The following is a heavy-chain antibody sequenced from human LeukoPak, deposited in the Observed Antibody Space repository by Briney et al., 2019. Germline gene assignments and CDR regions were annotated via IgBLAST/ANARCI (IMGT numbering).Heavy chain of an antibody. CDR1: GITFSSYA. CDR3: AKDDFSSWYPYAFDI. D-gene: IGHD6-13*01. CDR2: ISGSGGST. V-gene: IGHV3-23*01. Sequence: GGSLRLSCAASGITFSSYAMSWVRQAPGKGLEWVAAISGSGGSTYYADSVKGRFTISRDNSKTTLYLQMNSLRAEDTAVYYCAKDDFSSWYPYAFDIWGQGTMVTVSS. J-gene: IGHJ3*02.